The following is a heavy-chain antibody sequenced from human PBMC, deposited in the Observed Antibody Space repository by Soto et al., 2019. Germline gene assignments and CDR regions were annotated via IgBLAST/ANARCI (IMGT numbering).Heavy chain of an antibody. V-gene: IGHV1-18*01. CDR3: VRDLDASGSYYTDY. J-gene: IGHJ4*02. CDR2: ISPHKGNT. Sequence: QVQLVQSGAEVKKPGASVKVSCEASGYTFITIGISWVRQAPGQGLEWMGWISPHKGNTNYAQKFQGRVTMTTDTSTSTAYMELRSLRSDDTAVYYCVRDLDASGSYYTDYWGQGTLVTVSS. CDR1: GYTFITIG. D-gene: IGHD3-10*01.